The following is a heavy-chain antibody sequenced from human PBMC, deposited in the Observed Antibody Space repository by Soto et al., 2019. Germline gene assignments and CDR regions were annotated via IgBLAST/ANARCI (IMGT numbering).Heavy chain of an antibody. J-gene: IGHJ4*02. D-gene: IGHD1-26*01. CDR3: TIRGVGPTQPDY. V-gene: IGHV3-73*01. CDR1: GFTFSGSA. CDR2: IRSKANSYTT. Sequence: EVQLVESGGGLVQPGGSLKLSCAASGFTFSGSAIHWVRQASGKGLEWVGRIRSKANSYTTAYAASVKGRFTISRDDSKTTAYLQMNSLKTEDTAVYYCTIRGVGPTQPDYWGQGTLVTVSS.